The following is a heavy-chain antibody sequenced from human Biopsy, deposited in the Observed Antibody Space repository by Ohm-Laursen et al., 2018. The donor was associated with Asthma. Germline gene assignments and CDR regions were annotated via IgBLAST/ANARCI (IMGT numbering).Heavy chain of an antibody. CDR3: ARISRGVRIGFDS. CDR2: IYYSGYS. Sequence: TLSLTCTVSGGSFTSSDYYWAWIRQTPGKGLEWIGYIYYSGYSNYRPSLKSRVSISVDTSKKQFSLKLASVTAADTAVYYCARISRGVRIGFDSWGQGTLVTVSS. CDR1: GGSFTSSDYY. D-gene: IGHD3-10*01. J-gene: IGHJ4*02. V-gene: IGHV4-30-4*08.